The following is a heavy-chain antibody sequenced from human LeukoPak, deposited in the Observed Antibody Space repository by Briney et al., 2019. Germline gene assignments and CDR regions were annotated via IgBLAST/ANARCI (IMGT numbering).Heavy chain of an antibody. V-gene: IGHV3-7*01. J-gene: IGHJ1*01. CDR2: IKQDGSEK. Sequence: PGGSLRLSCAASGFTFSSYWMSWVRQAPGKGLEWVANIKQDGSEKYYVDSVKGRFTISRDNAKNSLYLQMNSLRAEDTAVYYCASMYSSSWIAEYFQHWGQGTLVTVPS. D-gene: IGHD6-13*01. CDR1: GFTFSSYW. CDR3: ASMYSSSWIAEYFQH.